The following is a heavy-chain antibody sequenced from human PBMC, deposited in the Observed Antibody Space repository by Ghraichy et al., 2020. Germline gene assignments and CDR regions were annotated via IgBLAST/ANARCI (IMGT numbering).Heavy chain of an antibody. CDR3: SRGRWAALGYLDS. Sequence: GGSLRLSCTASGFTFGDDAMSWVRQAPGKGLEWVGFIRSKASGGTTEYAASVKGRFTISRDDSRSIAYLQMNSLKTEDTAVYYCSRGRWAALGYLDSWGQGTLVTVSS. CDR1: GFTFGDDA. D-gene: IGHD6-25*01. J-gene: IGHJ4*02. CDR2: IRSKASGGTT. V-gene: IGHV3-49*04.